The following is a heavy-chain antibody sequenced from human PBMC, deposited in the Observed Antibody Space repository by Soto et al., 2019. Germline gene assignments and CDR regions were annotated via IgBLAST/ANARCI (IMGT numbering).Heavy chain of an antibody. Sequence: SVKVSCKASGGTFSSYAISWVRQAPGQGLEWMGGIIPIFGTANYAQKFQGRVTITADKSTSTAYMELSSLRSEDTAVYYCARAPPPLGSSGWIIDYWGQGTLVTVSS. CDR1: GGTFSSYA. CDR3: ARAPPPLGSSGWIIDY. D-gene: IGHD6-19*01. CDR2: IIPIFGTA. V-gene: IGHV1-69*06. J-gene: IGHJ4*02.